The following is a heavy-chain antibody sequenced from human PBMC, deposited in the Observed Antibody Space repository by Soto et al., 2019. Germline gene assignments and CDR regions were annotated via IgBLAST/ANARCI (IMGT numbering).Heavy chain of an antibody. CDR1: AGTFSSYA. CDR2: IIPIFGTA. CDR3: ARSIGQWPYLFDY. D-gene: IGHD6-19*01. V-gene: IGHV1-69*13. J-gene: IGHJ4*02. Sequence: SVKVSCKASAGTFSSYAISWVRQAPGQGLEWMGGIIPIFGTANYAQKFQGRVTITADESTSTAYMELSSLRSEDTAVYYCARSIGQWPYLFDYWGQGTLVTVSS.